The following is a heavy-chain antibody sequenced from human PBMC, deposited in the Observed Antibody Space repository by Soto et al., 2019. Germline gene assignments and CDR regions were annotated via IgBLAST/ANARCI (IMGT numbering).Heavy chain of an antibody. CDR3: AHRRTAWNWFDP. V-gene: IGHV2-5*02. CDR2: IYWDDDK. D-gene: IGHD1-1*01. CDR1: GFSLSTSGVG. J-gene: IGHJ5*02. Sequence: QITLKESGPTLVKPTQTLTLTCTFSGFSLSTSGVGVGWIRQPPGKALEWLAVIYWDDDKRYSPSLKSRLTIPKDTSNNQVVLIMTRMDPVETAIYYCAHRRTAWNWFDPWGQGTLVTVSS.